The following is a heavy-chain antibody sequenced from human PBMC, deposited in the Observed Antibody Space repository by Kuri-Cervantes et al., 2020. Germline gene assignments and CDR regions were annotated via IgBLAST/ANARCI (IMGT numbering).Heavy chain of an antibody. V-gene: IGHV3-9*01. CDR2: ISWNSGSV. CDR1: GFTFSSYS. CDR3: AKDGGNKFWSGYYYYYYYGRDD. D-gene: IGHD3-3*01. Sequence: GGSLRLSCAASGFTFSSYSMNWVRQAPGKGLEWVSGISWNSGSVSYADSVKGRFTISRDNAKNSLYLHINSLRAEDTALYYCAKDGGNKFWSGYYYYYYYGRDDWGQGTTVTVSS. J-gene: IGHJ6*02.